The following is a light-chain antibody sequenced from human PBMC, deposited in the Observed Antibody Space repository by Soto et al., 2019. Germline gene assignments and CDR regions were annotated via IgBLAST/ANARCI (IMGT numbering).Light chain of an antibody. J-gene: IGLJ2*01. Sequence: QSALTQPASVSGSPGQSITISYTGTSSDVGSYNLVSWYQQHPGKAPKLIIYESSKRPSGVSDRFSGSKSGNTASVTVSGLQAEDEADYYCCSYAGSAAVVFGGGTKLTVL. CDR1: SSDVGSYNL. CDR2: ESS. V-gene: IGLV2-23*01. CDR3: CSYAGSAAVV.